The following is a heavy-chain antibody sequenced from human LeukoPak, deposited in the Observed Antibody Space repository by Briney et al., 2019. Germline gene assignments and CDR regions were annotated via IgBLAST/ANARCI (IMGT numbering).Heavy chain of an antibody. Sequence: ASVKVSCKASGYTFTMFYIHWVRQAPGQGLEWMGMVNPNSGGTNYAQKFQGRVTMTRDTSISTAYMELSRLRSDDTAVYYCAKEAAAGAVYFQHWGQGTLVTVSS. CDR2: VNPNSGGT. CDR3: AKEAAAGAVYFQH. D-gene: IGHD6-13*01. V-gene: IGHV1-2*02. CDR1: GYTFTMFY. J-gene: IGHJ1*01.